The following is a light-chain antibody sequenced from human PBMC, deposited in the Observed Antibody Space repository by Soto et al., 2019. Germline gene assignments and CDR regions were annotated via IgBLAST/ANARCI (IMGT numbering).Light chain of an antibody. V-gene: IGKV3-20*01. CDR2: GAS. Sequence: EVLMPKSLAALSVSPGGRATLSCRASLSFISFLSCYQHKPGQAPRLLIDGASSRATGIPDRFSGSGSGTDFTLTISRLEAEDFAVYNCQQYGSSPPITFGQGTRPAI. CDR1: LSFISF. CDR3: QQYGSSPPIT. J-gene: IGKJ5*01.